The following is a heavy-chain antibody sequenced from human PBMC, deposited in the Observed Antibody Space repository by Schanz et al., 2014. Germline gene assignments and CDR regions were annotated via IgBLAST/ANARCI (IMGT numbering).Heavy chain of an antibody. D-gene: IGHD3-22*01. Sequence: QVQLVQSGAEVKKPGASVKVSCKASGYTFSSYGITWVRQAPGQGLEWVGWINPNTGGTNFAQKFQGWVTVTRDTSISTVYMELSRVTYEDTAVYYCARDDRACYYGMDVWGQGTTVTVSS. CDR2: INPNTGGT. V-gene: IGHV1-2*04. CDR3: ARDDRACYYGMDV. J-gene: IGHJ6*02. CDR1: GYTFSSYG.